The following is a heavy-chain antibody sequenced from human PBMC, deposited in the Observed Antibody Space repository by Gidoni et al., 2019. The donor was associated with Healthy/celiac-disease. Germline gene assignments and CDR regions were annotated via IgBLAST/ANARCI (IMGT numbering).Heavy chain of an antibody. CDR2: ISGSGGST. J-gene: IGHJ6*02. CDR3: AKASAAIFSSYVYGMDV. CDR1: GFTLSSYD. V-gene: IGHV3-23*04. Sequence: VQMVGAGGCFVQAGGSLRFSCAASGFTLSSYDMSWVRQAPGKGLEWVLSISGSGGSTYYAASVKVRFTISRDNSKNTLYLQMSSLRSEDTAVYYCAKASAAIFSSYVYGMDVWRQGPTVTVSS. D-gene: IGHD2-2*01.